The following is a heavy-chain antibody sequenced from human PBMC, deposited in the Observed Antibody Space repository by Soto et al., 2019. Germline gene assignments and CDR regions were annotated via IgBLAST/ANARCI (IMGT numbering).Heavy chain of an antibody. CDR2: ISYDGSNK. Sequence: PGGSLRLSCAASGFTFSSYGMHWVRQAPGKGLEWVAVISYDGSNKYYADSVKGRFTISRDNSKNTLYLQMNSLRAEDTAVYYCAKDLGIAAAVGMDVWGQGTTVTVSS. D-gene: IGHD6-13*01. CDR3: AKDLGIAAAVGMDV. J-gene: IGHJ6*02. V-gene: IGHV3-30*18. CDR1: GFTFSSYG.